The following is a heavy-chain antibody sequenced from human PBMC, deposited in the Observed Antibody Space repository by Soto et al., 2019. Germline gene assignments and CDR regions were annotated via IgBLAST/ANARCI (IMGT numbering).Heavy chain of an antibody. D-gene: IGHD3-9*01. Sequence: PGGSLRLSCAASGFTFSSYGMNWVRQAPGKGLEWVSSISSSGSYIYYADSVKGRFTISRDNAKNSLYLQMNSLRAEDTAVYYCARVLRYFDWPLDYWGQGTLVTVSS. J-gene: IGHJ4*02. CDR3: ARVLRYFDWPLDY. V-gene: IGHV3-21*01. CDR2: ISSSGSYI. CDR1: GFTFSSYG.